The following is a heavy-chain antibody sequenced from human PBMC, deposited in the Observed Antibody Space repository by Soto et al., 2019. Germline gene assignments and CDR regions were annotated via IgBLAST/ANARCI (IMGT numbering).Heavy chain of an antibody. CDR1: GFTFSSYG. CDR2: IWYDGSNK. V-gene: IGHV3-33*01. J-gene: IGHJ6*02. Sequence: QVQLVESGGGVVQPGRSLRLSCAASGFTFSSYGMHWVRQAPGKGLEWVAVIWYDGSNKYYADSVKGRFTISRDNSKNTRYLQMNRLRAEATAVYYSARLPPDYYYGIGVWGQGTTVTVSS. CDR3: ARLPPDYYYGIGV.